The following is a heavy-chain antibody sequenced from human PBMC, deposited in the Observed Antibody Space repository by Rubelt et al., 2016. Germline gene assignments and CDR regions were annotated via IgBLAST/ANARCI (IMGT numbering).Heavy chain of an antibody. CDR1: GFTFSSVA. Sequence: GGGLVQPGGSLRLSCAASGFTFSSVAFSWVRQSPGKGLEWVSSISVGSSINYADSVKGRFTISRDDSKNTLYLQMNSLRAEDTAVYYCARDGRMGLWLPPDSWGQGTQVTVSS. J-gene: IGHJ5*01. CDR3: ARDGRMGLWLPPDS. CDR2: ISVGSSI. V-gene: IGHV3-23*01. D-gene: IGHD5-18*01.